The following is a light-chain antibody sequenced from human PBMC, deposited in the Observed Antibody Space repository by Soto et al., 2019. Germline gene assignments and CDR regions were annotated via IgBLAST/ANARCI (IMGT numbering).Light chain of an antibody. V-gene: IGKV3-20*01. J-gene: IGKJ3*01. CDR1: QSVSSSY. CDR2: GAS. Sequence: EIVLTQSPVTLSLSPGERATLSCRASQSVSSSYLAWYQQKPGQAPRLLIYGASSRATGIPDRFSGSGSGTDFTLTISRLEPEDFAVYYCQQYGSSPFFTFGPGTKVDIK. CDR3: QQYGSSPFFT.